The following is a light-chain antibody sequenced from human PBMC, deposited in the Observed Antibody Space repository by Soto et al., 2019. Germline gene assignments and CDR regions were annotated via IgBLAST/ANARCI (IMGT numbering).Light chain of an antibody. V-gene: IGLV2-11*01. J-gene: IGLJ1*01. CDR1: SSDVGGYNF. CDR2: DVT. CDR3: CSFVGTDSSFV. Sequence: QSALTQPRSVSGSPGQSVTISCTGTSSDVGGYNFVSWYQQHPGKVPKLMIYDVTIRPSGVPDRFSGSKSGNTASLTISGLQADDEADYYCCSFVGTDSSFVFGSGTKVTVL.